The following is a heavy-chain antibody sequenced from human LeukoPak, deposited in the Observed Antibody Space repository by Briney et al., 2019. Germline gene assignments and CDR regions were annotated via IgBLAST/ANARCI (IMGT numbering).Heavy chain of an antibody. CDR3: TTTGPGSYYKGDY. CDR1: GFTSSSVA. CDR2: ISGSGDTT. J-gene: IGHJ4*02. D-gene: IGHD3-10*01. V-gene: IGHV3-23*01. Sequence: PGGSLRLSCAASGFTSSSVAMNWVRQAPGKGLEWVSIISGSGDTTHYTDSVKGRFTVSRDNSKNTLYLQMNSLKTEDTAVYYCTTTGPGSYYKGDYWGQGTLVTVSS.